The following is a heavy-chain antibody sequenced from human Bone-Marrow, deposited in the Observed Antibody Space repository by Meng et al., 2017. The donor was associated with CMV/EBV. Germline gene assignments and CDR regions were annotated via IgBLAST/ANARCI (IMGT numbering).Heavy chain of an antibody. V-gene: IGHV4-34*01. CDR3: ARGLPSYYYDSSGYSVRRTNYFDY. D-gene: IGHD3-22*01. J-gene: IGHJ4*02. Sequence: SETLSLTCAVYGGSFSGYYWSWIRQPPGKGLEWIGEINHSGSTNYNPSLKSRVTISVDTSKNQFSLKLSSVTAADTAVYYCARGLPSYYYDSSGYSVRRTNYFDYWGQGTRVTVSS. CDR2: INHSGST. CDR1: GGSFSGYY.